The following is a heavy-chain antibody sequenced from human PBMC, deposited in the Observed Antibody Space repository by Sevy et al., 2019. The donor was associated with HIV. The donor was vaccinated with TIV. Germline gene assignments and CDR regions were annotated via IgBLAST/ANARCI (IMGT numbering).Heavy chain of an antibody. J-gene: IGHJ3*01. Sequence: ASVKVSCKASGYTFTGHYMHWVRQAPGQGLEWMGRINPKRGGTNYAQKFQGRVTMTRDTSIITAYMELSSLRSDDTAVYYGARADNIGWSTLDAFDLWGQGTMVTVSS. V-gene: IGHV1-2*06. CDR2: INPKRGGT. CDR1: GYTFTGHY. CDR3: ARADNIGWSTLDAFDL. D-gene: IGHD6-19*01.